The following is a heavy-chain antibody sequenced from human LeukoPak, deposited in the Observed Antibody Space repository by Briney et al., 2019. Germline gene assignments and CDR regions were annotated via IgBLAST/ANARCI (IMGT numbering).Heavy chain of an antibody. Sequence: PGGSLRLSCAASGFTFSSYAMNWVRQAPAMGLEWVSSLSSSGDTTHYADSVKGRFTISRDNSKNTLYLQMNSLRAEDTAVYYCAKDGPHLEYQLLYAYYFDYWGQGTLVTVSS. CDR1: GFTFSSYA. D-gene: IGHD2-2*02. CDR2: LSSSGDTT. J-gene: IGHJ4*02. V-gene: IGHV3-23*01. CDR3: AKDGPHLEYQLLYAYYFDY.